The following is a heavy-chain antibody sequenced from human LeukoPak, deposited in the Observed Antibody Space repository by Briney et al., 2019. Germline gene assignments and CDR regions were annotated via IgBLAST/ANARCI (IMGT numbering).Heavy chain of an antibody. CDR2: IIPIFGTA. CDR1: GGTFSSYA. CDR3: ARDRSYSSGWYEGFYYYYGMDV. J-gene: IGHJ6*02. V-gene: IGHV1-69*13. D-gene: IGHD6-19*01. Sequence: GASVKVSCKASGGTFSSYAISWVRQAPGQGLEWMGGIIPIFGTANYAQKFQGRVTITADESTSTAYMELSSLRSEDTAVYYCARDRSYSSGWYEGFYYYYGMDVWGQGTTVTVSS.